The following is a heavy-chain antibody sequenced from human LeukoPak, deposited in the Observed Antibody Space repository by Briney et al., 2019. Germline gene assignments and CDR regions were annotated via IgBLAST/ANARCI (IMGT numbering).Heavy chain of an antibody. CDR2: IYYSGST. CDR3: AREVGATEAFDI. D-gene: IGHD1-26*01. V-gene: IGHV4-59*01. CDR1: GGSISSYY. Sequence: SETLSLTCTVSGGSISSYYWSWIRQPPGKGLEWIGYIYYSGSTNYNPSLKSRVTISVDTSKNQFSLKLSSVTAADTAVYYCAREVGATEAFDIWGQGTMVTVSS. J-gene: IGHJ3*02.